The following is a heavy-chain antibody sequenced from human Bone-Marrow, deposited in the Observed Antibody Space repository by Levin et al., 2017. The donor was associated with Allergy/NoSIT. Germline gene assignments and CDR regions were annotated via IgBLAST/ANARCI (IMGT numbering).Heavy chain of an antibody. CDR2: ISSDGRDI. Sequence: GGSLRLSCEVSGFTLSSHWMHWVRQAPGKGLVWVSRISSDGRDIIYADSVKGRFTISRDDDKNTLFLQMSSLSAEDTAVYFCARETSSGWYYFDHWGRGTLVTVSS. D-gene: IGHD6-19*01. V-gene: IGHV3-74*01. CDR1: GFTLSSHW. J-gene: IGHJ4*02. CDR3: ARETSSGWYYFDH.